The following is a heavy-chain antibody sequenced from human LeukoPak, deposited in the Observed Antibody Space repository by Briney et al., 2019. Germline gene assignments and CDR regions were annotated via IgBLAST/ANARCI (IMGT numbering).Heavy chain of an antibody. V-gene: IGHV3-33*06. D-gene: IGHD1-7*01. J-gene: IGHJ6*03. CDR1: ALTFSSYG. Sequence: GGSLRLSCAASALTFSSYGMHWVRQAPGKGMEWAAVIWNDGSNKYYADSVKGRFTISRDHSQNTRYLEMNSLRAEDTAVYYCAKDRAWNYVAYYYYYYYVDIWGKKTTVTVSS. CDR3: AKDRAWNYVAYYYYYYYVDI. CDR2: IWNDGSNK.